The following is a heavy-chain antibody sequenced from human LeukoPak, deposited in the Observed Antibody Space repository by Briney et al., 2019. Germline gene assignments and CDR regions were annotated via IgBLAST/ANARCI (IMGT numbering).Heavy chain of an antibody. CDR1: GGSFSGYY. V-gene: IGHV4-34*01. Sequence: SETLSLTCAVYGGSFSGYYWGWIRQPPGKGLDWIGSISNSGRTYYNPSLESRVTISVDTSKNQFSLRLSSVTAADTAVYYCTRSRDGYHLSAFDYWGQGTLVTVSS. CDR2: ISNSGRT. J-gene: IGHJ4*02. D-gene: IGHD5-24*01. CDR3: TRSRDGYHLSAFDY.